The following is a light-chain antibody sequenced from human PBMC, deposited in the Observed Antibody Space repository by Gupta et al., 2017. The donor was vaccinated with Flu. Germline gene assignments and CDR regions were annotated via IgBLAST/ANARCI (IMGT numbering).Light chain of an antibody. J-gene: IGKJ3*01. Sequence: EIVLTQSPGTLSLSPGEGATLSCRASQSVSSTYLAWYQQKPGQAPRLLIYSASSRATGIPDRFSGSGSGTXFTLSIXKLEPEDFAVYYCQQYEGSAFTFGXGTKVDV. CDR1: QSVSSTY. CDR3: QQYEGSAFT. V-gene: IGKV3-20*01. CDR2: SAS.